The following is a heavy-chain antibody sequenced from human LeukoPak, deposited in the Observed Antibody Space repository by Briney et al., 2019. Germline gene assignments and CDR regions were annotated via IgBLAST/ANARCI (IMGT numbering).Heavy chain of an antibody. J-gene: IGHJ4*02. V-gene: IGHV3-23*01. D-gene: IGHD3-3*01. CDR2: ISGSGGST. CDR3: AKDLYYDFWSGYYTGISF. CDR1: GFTFSSYA. Sequence: PGGSLRLSCVASGFTFSSYAMSWVRQAPGKGLEWVSAISGSGGSTYYADSVKGRFTISRDNSKNTLYLQMNSLRAEDTAVYYCAKDLYYDFWSGYYTGISFWGQGTLVTVSS.